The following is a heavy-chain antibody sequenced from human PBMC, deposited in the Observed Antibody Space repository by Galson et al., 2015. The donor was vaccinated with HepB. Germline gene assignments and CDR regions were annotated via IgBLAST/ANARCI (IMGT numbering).Heavy chain of an antibody. CDR3: ARTSYDSSSVSPYYFDY. CDR2: IDWDDDK. CDR1: GFSLSTSGMC. V-gene: IGHV2-70*01. D-gene: IGHD3-22*01. Sequence: PALVKPTQALTLTCTFSGFSLSTSGMCVSWIRQPPGKALEWLALIDWDDDKYYSTSLKTRLTISKDTSKNQVVLTMTNMDPVDTATYYCARTSYDSSSVSPYYFDYWGQGTLVTVSS. J-gene: IGHJ4*02.